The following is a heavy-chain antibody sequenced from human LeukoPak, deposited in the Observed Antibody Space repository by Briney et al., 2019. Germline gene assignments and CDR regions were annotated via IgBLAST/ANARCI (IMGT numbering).Heavy chain of an antibody. CDR1: GGSISNYY. J-gene: IGHJ4*02. D-gene: IGHD2-21*02. Sequence: SETLSLTCTVSGGSISNYYWNWIRQPAGRGLEWIGRVYSSGITNYNPSLRSRLTMSVDMSKNQFSLKLSSVTAADTAVYYCARGAYCAGDCYSFDYWGQGTLVTASS. V-gene: IGHV4-4*07. CDR2: VYSSGIT. CDR3: ARGAYCAGDCYSFDY.